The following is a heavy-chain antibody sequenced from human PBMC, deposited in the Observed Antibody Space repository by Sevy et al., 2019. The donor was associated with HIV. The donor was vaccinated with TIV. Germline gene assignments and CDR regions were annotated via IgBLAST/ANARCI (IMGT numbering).Heavy chain of an antibody. J-gene: IGHJ4*02. D-gene: IGHD2-8*01. CDR1: GFTFSNAW. CDR3: TKDARYCSNGVCYKRGGY. V-gene: IGHV3-15*01. CDR2: IKSKTDGGTT. Sequence: GGSLRLSCAASGFTFSNAWMSWVRQAPGKGLEWVGRIKSKTDGGTTDYAAPVKGRFTISRDDSKNTLYLQMNSLKNEDTAVYYCTKDARYCSNGVCYKRGGYWGQGTLVTVSS.